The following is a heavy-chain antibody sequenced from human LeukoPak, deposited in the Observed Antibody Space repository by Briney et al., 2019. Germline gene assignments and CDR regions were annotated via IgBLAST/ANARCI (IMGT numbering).Heavy chain of an antibody. V-gene: IGHV3-21*01. CDR2: ISSSSSYI. J-gene: IGHJ4*02. Sequence: PGGSLRLSCAASGFTFSSYSMNWVRQAPGKGLEWVSSISSSSSYIYYADSVKGRFTISRDNAKSSLYLQMNSLRAEDTAVYYCAREPPWTTVTTPTFDYWGQGTLVTVSS. D-gene: IGHD4-11*01. CDR3: AREPPWTTVTTPTFDY. CDR1: GFTFSSYS.